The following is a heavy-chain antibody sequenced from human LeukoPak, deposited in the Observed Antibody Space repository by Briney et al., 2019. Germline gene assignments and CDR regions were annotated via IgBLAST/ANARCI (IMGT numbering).Heavy chain of an antibody. V-gene: IGHV3-21*01. CDR1: GFTFSTYS. CDR2: ISSSSGYI. Sequence: KPRGSLRLSCAASGFTFSTYSMNWVRQAPGKGLEWVSSISSSSGYIYYADSVKGRFTISRDNAKNSLYLQMNSLRADDTAVYYCARAVGSGSFYIYYFDYWGQGTLVTVSS. J-gene: IGHJ4*02. CDR3: ARAVGSGSFYIYYFDY. D-gene: IGHD3-10*01.